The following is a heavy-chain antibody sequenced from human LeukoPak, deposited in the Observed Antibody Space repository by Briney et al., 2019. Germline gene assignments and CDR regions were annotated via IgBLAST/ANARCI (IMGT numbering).Heavy chain of an antibody. CDR1: GYTFTSYG. J-gene: IGHJ3*02. CDR3: ARAGSGSAPTMIVGRAFDI. CDR2: ISAYNGNT. V-gene: IGHV1-18*01. D-gene: IGHD3-22*01. Sequence: GASVKVSCKASGYTFTSYGISWVRQAPGQGLEWMGWISAYNGNTNYAQKLQGRVTMTTDTSTSTAYMELRSLRSDDTAVYYCARAGSGSAPTMIVGRAFDIWGQGTMVTVSS.